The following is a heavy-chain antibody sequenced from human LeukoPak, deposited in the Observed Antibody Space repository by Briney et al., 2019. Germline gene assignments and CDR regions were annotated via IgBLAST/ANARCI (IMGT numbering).Heavy chain of an antibody. CDR2: INHSGST. CDR1: GGSFSGYY. Sequence: SETLSLTCAVYGGSFSGYYWSWIRQPPGKGLEWIGEINHSGSTNYNPSLKSRVTISVDTSKNQFSLKPSSVTAADTAVYYCARGAGGSSTGNWFDPWGQGTLVTVSS. J-gene: IGHJ5*02. CDR3: ARGAGGSSTGNWFDP. V-gene: IGHV4-34*01. D-gene: IGHD2-2*01.